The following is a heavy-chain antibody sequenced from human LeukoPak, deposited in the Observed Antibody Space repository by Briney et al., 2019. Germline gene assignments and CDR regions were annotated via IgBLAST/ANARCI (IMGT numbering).Heavy chain of an antibody. Sequence: GGSLRLSCAASGFTFSSYWMHWVRQAPGKGLVWVSRVNSDGSSTSYADSVKGRFTISRDNAKNTLYLQMNSLRAEDTAEYYCARGGGYYDYVWGSYRYTGDWFDPWGQGTLVTVSS. CDR3: ARGGGYYDYVWGSYRYTGDWFDP. CDR2: VNSDGSST. CDR1: GFTFSSYW. D-gene: IGHD3-16*02. J-gene: IGHJ5*02. V-gene: IGHV3-74*01.